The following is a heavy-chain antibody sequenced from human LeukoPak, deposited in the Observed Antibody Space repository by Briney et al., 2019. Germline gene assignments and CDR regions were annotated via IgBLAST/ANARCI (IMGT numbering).Heavy chain of an antibody. CDR3: ARDYLLYDTSGYYYLLRY. CDR1: GYSFTGYY. J-gene: IGHJ4*02. V-gene: IGHV1-2*02. CDR2: INPNSGGT. D-gene: IGHD3-22*01. Sequence: GASVKLSCKASGYSFTGYYMHWVRQAPGQGLEWMGWINPNSGGTGYAQKFQGRVIMTRDTSISTAYMELSRMRSDDTAVYYCARDYLLYDTSGYYYLLRYWGQGTLVTVSS.